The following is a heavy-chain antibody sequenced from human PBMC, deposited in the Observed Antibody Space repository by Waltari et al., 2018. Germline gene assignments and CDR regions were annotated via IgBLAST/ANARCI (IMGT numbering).Heavy chain of an antibody. CDR3: AKDTRGGSGTAPDFTF. J-gene: IGHJ4*02. CDR1: GVTFDDYA. D-gene: IGHD3-10*01. V-gene: IGHV3-9*01. Sequence: EVQLVESGGGLVQPGRSLRLSCAASGVTFDDYAMHWVRQAPGKGLEWVSGISWNSGSIGYADSVKGRFTISRDNAKNSLYLQMNSLRAEDTALYYCAKDTRGGSGTAPDFTFRGQGTLVTVSS. CDR2: ISWNSGSI.